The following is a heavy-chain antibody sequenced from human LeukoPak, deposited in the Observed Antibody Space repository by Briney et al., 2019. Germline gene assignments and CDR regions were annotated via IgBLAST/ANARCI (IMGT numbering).Heavy chain of an antibody. Sequence: GGSLRLSCAASGFTFSSYAMSWVRQAPGKGLEWVSAISGSGGSTYYADSVKDRFTISRDNSKNTLYLQMNSLRAEDTAVYYCAKDTYDFLYYYYYMDVWGKGTTVTVSS. CDR1: GFTFSSYA. CDR2: ISGSGGST. J-gene: IGHJ6*03. CDR3: AKDTYDFLYYYYYMDV. V-gene: IGHV3-23*01. D-gene: IGHD3-3*01.